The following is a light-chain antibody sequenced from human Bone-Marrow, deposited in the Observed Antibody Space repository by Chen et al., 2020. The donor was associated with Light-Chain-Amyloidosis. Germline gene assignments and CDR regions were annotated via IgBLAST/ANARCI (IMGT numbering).Light chain of an antibody. J-gene: IGKJ5*01. V-gene: IGKV1-39*01. CDR1: QSISSY. CDR2: AAS. Sequence: DIQMTQSPSSLSVSVGARVTITCRASQSISSYLNWYQQKSGEAPKLLIYAASSLQSGVPSRFSGSGSGTDFTLTISSRQPEDFATYYCQQSYSTLGITFGQGTRLEIK. CDR3: QQSYSTLGIT.